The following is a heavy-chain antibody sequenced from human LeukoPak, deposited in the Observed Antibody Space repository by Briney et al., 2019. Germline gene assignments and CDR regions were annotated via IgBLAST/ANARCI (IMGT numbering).Heavy chain of an antibody. Sequence: GESLKISCKGSGYRFAGYWIGWVRQMPGKGLEWMGIIYPGDSDTRYSPSFQGQVTISADKSISTAYLQWSSLKASDTAMYYCARLRGRQTTDAFDIWGQGTMVTVSS. J-gene: IGHJ3*02. V-gene: IGHV5-51*01. CDR1: GYRFAGYW. CDR3: ARLRGRQTTDAFDI. CDR2: IYPGDSDT. D-gene: IGHD1/OR15-1a*01.